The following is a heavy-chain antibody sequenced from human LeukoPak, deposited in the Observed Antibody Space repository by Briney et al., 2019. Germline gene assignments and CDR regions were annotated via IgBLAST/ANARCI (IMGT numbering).Heavy chain of an antibody. D-gene: IGHD3-10*01. CDR2: ISYDGNTK. V-gene: IGHV3-30*03. Sequence: GGSLRLSCAASGFTFSNYAMHWVRQAPGKGLEWVALISYDGNTKYNVDSVKGQFTISRDNAKNSLYLQMNSLRAEDTAVYYSARTPDPVLLWFGESPEYYFDYWGQGTLVTVSS. CDR1: GFTFSNYA. J-gene: IGHJ4*02. CDR3: ARTPDPVLLWFGESPEYYFDY.